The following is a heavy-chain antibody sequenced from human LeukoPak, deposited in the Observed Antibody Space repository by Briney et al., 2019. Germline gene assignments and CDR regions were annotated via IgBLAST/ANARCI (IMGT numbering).Heavy chain of an antibody. V-gene: IGHV2-5*01. CDR2: TYWNNDK. Sequence: SGPTLVNPTQTLTLTCTFSGFSLSTTGVGVGWIRQPPGKALEWLAVTYWNNDKSYSPSLKSRLTITKDTSKNQVVLIMTNMDPVDTATYYCAHKGRGSGSYTMWGQGTLVTVSS. CDR3: AHKGRGSGSYTM. J-gene: IGHJ4*02. CDR1: GFSLSTTGVG. D-gene: IGHD3-10*01.